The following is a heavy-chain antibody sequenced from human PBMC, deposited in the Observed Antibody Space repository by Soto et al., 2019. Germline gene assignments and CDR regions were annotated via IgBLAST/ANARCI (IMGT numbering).Heavy chain of an antibody. Sequence: VQVVESGGGVVQPGRSLRLSCEVSGFSLSRYGMHWVRQAPGKGLEWVAVIWYHGTTKNYADSVKGRFTISRDISKNTVYLQMDSLEVEDTAVYYCARDVDTTSHLNWFDPWGQGVMVTVSS. CDR1: GFSLSRYG. D-gene: IGHD5-18*01. CDR3: ARDVDTTSHLNWFDP. CDR2: IWYHGTTK. V-gene: IGHV3-33*01. J-gene: IGHJ5*02.